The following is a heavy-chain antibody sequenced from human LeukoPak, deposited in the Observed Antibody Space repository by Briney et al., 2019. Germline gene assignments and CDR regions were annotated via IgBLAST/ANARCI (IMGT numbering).Heavy chain of an antibody. Sequence: SSETLSLTCTVSGGSISSSSYYWGWIRQPPGKGLEWIGSIYYSGSTYYNPSLKSRVTISVDTSKNQFSLKLSSVTAADTAVYYCARANYDSSGYRRYYCYYMDVWGKGTTVTVSS. J-gene: IGHJ6*03. CDR3: ARANYDSSGYRRYYCYYMDV. D-gene: IGHD3-22*01. V-gene: IGHV4-39*01. CDR1: GGSISSSSYY. CDR2: IYYSGST.